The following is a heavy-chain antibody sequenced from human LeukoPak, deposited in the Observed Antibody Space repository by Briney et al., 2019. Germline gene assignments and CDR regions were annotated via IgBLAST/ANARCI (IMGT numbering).Heavy chain of an antibody. Sequence: GGSLRLSCAASGFTFSNAWMSWVRQAPGKGLEWVSGISGDGGTFYPDSVKGRFTISRDNSKNTLYLQMNSLRAKDTAVYYCASEVLRYFDWLPFDYWGQGTLVTVSS. CDR1: GFTFSNAW. J-gene: IGHJ4*02. CDR2: ISGDGGT. D-gene: IGHD3-9*01. V-gene: IGHV3-23*01. CDR3: ASEVLRYFDWLPFDY.